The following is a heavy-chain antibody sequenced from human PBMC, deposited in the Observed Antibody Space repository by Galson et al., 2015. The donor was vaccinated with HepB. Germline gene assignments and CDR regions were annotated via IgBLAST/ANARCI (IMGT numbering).Heavy chain of an antibody. CDR2: IYPGDSDT. D-gene: IGHD1-26*01. Sequence: QSGAEVKKPGESLKISCKGSGYSFTSYWIGWVRQMPGKGLEWMGIIYPGDSDTRYSPSFQGQVTISADKSISTAYLQWSSLKASDTAMYYCARHELIVRAISAFDIWGQGTMVTVSS. CDR1: GYSFTSYW. J-gene: IGHJ3*02. V-gene: IGHV5-51*01. CDR3: ARHELIVRAISAFDI.